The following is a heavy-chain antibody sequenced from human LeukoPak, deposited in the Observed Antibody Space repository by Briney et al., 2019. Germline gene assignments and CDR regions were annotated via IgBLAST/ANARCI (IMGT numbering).Heavy chain of an antibody. CDR1: GGSFSGYY. J-gene: IGHJ4*02. D-gene: IGHD6-19*01. V-gene: IGHV4-34*01. Sequence: PSETLSLTCAVYGGSFSGYYWSWIRQPPGKGLEWIGEINHSGSTNYNPSLKSRVTISVDTSKNQFSLKLSSVTAADTAVYYCAREGTSGSGWYYLDYWGQGTLVTVSS. CDR2: INHSGST. CDR3: AREGTSGSGWYYLDY.